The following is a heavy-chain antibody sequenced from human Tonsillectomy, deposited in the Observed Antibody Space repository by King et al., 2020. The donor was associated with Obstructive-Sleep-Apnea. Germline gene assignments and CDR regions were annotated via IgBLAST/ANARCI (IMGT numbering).Heavy chain of an antibody. V-gene: IGHV4-31*03. D-gene: IGHD6-13*01. CDR2: IYDSGSS. CDR1: GDSISSGGYY. J-gene: IGHJ4*02. Sequence: QLQESGPGLVKPSQTLSLRCTVSGDSISSGGYYWSWIRQHPGKGLEWIGDIYDSGSSYHNPSLKSRVSISVDTSKNQFSLKLSSVTAADTAVYYCAREGSSKDPSYFDYWGQGTLVTVSS. CDR3: AREGSSKDPSYFDY.